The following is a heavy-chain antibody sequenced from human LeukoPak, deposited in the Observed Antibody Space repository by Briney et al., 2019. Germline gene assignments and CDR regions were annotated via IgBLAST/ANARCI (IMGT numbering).Heavy chain of an antibody. D-gene: IGHD3-10*01. Sequence: PGGSLRLSCAASGFTFSSFWMAWVRQVPGKGLEWVANKNQDGSERHYVDSLKGRFTVSRDNAKNSLYLQMNTLRAEDTAVYYCARDRSTSGRQYWGQGTLVTVSS. CDR1: GFTFSSFW. V-gene: IGHV3-7*01. CDR3: ARDRSTSGRQY. J-gene: IGHJ4*02. CDR2: KNQDGSER.